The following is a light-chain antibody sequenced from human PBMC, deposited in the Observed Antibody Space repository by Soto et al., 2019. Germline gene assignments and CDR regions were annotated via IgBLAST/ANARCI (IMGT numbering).Light chain of an antibody. Sequence: GETSTLRCRASESVSSYLAWYQQKPGHAPKLISYDPSNIYTGIPSRFSGSGSGKDFTLTIRREAHDDSVVYYCQLYGDPGTFGGGTKVDI. CDR2: DPS. CDR1: ESVSSY. CDR3: QLYGDPGT. J-gene: IGKJ4*02. V-gene: IGKV3-11*01.